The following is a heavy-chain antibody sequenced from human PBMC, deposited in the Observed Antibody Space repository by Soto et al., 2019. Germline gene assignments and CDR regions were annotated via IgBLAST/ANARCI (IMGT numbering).Heavy chain of an antibody. CDR2: INAGNGNT. J-gene: IGHJ6*03. CDR3: AVSDISADKYYYYYYMDV. V-gene: IGHV1-3*01. D-gene: IGHD2-15*01. Sequence: ASAKVSCKASGYTFTSYAMHWVRQAPGQRLEWMGWINAGNGNTKYSQKFQGRVTITRDTSASTAYMELSSLRSEDTAVYYCAVSDISADKYYYYYYMDVWGKGTTVTVSS. CDR1: GYTFTSYA.